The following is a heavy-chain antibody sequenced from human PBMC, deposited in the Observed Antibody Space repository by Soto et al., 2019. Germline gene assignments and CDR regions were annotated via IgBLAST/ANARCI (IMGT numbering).Heavy chain of an antibody. J-gene: IGHJ4*02. D-gene: IGHD2-15*01. V-gene: IGHV3-21*01. CDR2: ISSSSSYI. CDR3: ARDGLIRSGGSCTAF. CDR1: GFTFSSYS. Sequence: GGSLRLSCAASGFTFSSYSMNWVRQAPGKGLEWVSSISSSSSYIYYADSVKGRFTISRDNAKNSLYLQMNSLRAEDTAVYYCARDGLIRSGGSCTAFRGKASLVTGSS.